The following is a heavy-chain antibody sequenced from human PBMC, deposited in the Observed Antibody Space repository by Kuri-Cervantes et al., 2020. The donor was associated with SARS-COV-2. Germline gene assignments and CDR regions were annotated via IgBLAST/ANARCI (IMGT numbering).Heavy chain of an antibody. CDR1: GFIFSDCA. Sequence: GESLKISCEASGFIFSDCAMDWVRQAPGKGLEWVAIISFDGRNTKFADSVKGRFTISRDNSTNVGYLQMNSLRIEDTAEYFCAREAWRADISGWNRPFDYWGQGTLVTVSS. D-gene: IGHD6-19*01. J-gene: IGHJ4*02. CDR3: AREAWRADISGWNRPFDY. CDR2: ISFDGRNT. V-gene: IGHV3-30*14.